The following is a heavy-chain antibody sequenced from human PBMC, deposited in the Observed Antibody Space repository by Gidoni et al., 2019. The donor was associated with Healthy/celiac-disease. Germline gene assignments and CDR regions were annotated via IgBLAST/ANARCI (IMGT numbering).Heavy chain of an antibody. V-gene: IGHV1-46*01. D-gene: IGHD3-10*01. J-gene: IGHJ4*02. CDR1: GYTFTSYY. CDR2: INPSGGST. Sequence: QVLLVQSGAEVKKPGASVKVSCKASGYTFTSYYMHWVRQAPGQGLEWMGIINPSGGSTSDEQKFQGRVNMTRDTAKSTVYMELSSLRSEDTAVYYCARDLYGSAAHYYFDYWGQGTLVTVSS. CDR3: ARDLYGSAAHYYFDY.